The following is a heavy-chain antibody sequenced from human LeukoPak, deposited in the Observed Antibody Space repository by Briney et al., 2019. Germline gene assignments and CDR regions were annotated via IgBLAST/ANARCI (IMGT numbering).Heavy chain of an antibody. CDR3: ANLLRWEPY. V-gene: IGHV3-30*18. CDR1: GFTFSSYG. CDR2: ISYDGSNK. J-gene: IGHJ4*02. Sequence: PGGSLRLSCAASGFTFSSYGMHWVRQAPGKGLEWVAVISYDGSNKYYADSVKGRFTISRDNPKNTLYLQMNSLRAEDTAVYYCANLLRWEPYWGQGTLVTVFS. D-gene: IGHD4-23*01.